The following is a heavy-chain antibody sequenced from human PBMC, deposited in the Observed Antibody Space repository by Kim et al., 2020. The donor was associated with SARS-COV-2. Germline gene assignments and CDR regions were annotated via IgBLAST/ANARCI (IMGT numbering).Heavy chain of an antibody. V-gene: IGHV4-31*02. CDR3: AREGSGYDSGFWAFDY. Sequence: LKSRVTIAVDTSKNPFSLKLSSVTAAGTAVYYCAREGSGYDSGFWAFDYWGQGTLVTVSS. J-gene: IGHJ4*03. D-gene: IGHD5-12*01.